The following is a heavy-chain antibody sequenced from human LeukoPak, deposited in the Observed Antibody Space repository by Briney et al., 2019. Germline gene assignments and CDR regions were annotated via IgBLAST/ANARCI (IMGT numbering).Heavy chain of an antibody. CDR3: ARLRKYSSGSNYFDY. J-gene: IGHJ4*02. CDR1: GFTFSSYA. V-gene: IGHV3-30*04. D-gene: IGHD6-25*01. Sequence: GGSLRLSCAASGFTFSSYAMHWVRQAPGKGLEWVAVISYDGSNKYYADSVKGRFTISRDNSKNTLYLKMNSLRAEDTAVYYCARLRKYSSGSNYFDYWGQGTLVTVS. CDR2: ISYDGSNK.